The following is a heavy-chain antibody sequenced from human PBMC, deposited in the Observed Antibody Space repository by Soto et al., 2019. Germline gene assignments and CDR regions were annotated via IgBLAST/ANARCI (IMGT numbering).Heavy chain of an antibody. J-gene: IGHJ4*02. CDR1: GYTFTGYY. V-gene: IGHV1-2*02. D-gene: IGHD3-16*01. CDR3: ARTDYLFSSLTYYYDY. Sequence: ASVKVSCKASGYTFTGYYVNWARQAPGQGLGWMGWINPDNGVPNYAQKFQGRVTLSRDTSINPAYMELSRLTSDDTAMYYCARTDYLFSSLTYYYDYWRQGNLVTLSS. CDR2: INPDNGVP.